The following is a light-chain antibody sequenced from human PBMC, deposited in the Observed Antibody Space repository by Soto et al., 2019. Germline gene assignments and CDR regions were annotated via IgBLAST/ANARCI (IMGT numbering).Light chain of an antibody. J-gene: IGLJ3*02. V-gene: IGLV2-14*01. CDR1: SSDVGGYNY. CDR2: DVS. Sequence: QSVLTQPASVSGSPGQSITISYTGTSSDVGGYNYVSWYQQHPGKVPKLMIYDVSNRPSGVSNRFSGSKSGNTASLTISGLQAEDEADYYCSSYTSSSTLVFGGGTKVTVL. CDR3: SSYTSSSTLV.